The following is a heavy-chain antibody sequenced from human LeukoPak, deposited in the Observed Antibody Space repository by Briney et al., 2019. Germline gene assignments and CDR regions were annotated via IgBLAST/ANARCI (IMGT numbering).Heavy chain of an antibody. D-gene: IGHD6-19*01. Sequence: GRSLRLSCAASGFTFSSYGMHWVRQAPGKGLEWVEVIWYDGSNKYYADSVKGRFTISRDNSKNTLYLQMNSLRAEDTAVYYCARDASDSSGWYRPNSLDYWGQGTLVTVSS. CDR2: IWYDGSNK. CDR1: GFTFSSYG. V-gene: IGHV3-33*08. CDR3: ARDASDSSGWYRPNSLDY. J-gene: IGHJ4*02.